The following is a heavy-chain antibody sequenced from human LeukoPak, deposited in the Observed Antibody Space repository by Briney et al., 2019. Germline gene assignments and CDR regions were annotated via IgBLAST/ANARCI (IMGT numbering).Heavy chain of an antibody. Sequence: PGGSLRLSCAASGFTFSSYGMHWVRQAPRKGLEWVAVISYDGSNKYYADSVKGRFTISRDNSKNTLYLQMNSLRAEDTAVYYCANNYCSGGSCYSLPEAFDIWGQGTMVTVSS. V-gene: IGHV3-30*18. CDR1: GFTFSSYG. D-gene: IGHD2-15*01. CDR3: ANNYCSGGSCYSLPEAFDI. CDR2: ISYDGSNK. J-gene: IGHJ3*02.